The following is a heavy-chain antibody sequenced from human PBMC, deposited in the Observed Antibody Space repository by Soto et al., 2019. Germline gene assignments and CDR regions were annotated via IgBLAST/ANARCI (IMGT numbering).Heavy chain of an antibody. V-gene: IGHV4-34*01. CDR3: ARAEALLRYFDWSSRQEDEGDY. CDR2: INHSGST. J-gene: IGHJ4*01. Sequence: SETLSLTCAVYGGSFSGYYWSWIRQPPGKGLEWIGEINHSGSTNYNPSLKSRVTISVGTSKNQFSLKLSSVTAADTAVYYCARAEALLRYFDWSSRQEDEGDYWGQGTLVTVSS. D-gene: IGHD3-9*01. CDR1: GGSFSGYY.